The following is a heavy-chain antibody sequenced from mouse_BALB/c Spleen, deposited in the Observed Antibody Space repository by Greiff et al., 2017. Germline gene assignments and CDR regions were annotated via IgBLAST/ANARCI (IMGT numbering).Heavy chain of an antibody. D-gene: IGHD1-1*01. V-gene: IGHV1S81*02. CDR1: GYTFTSYW. Sequence: QVQLQQSGAELVKPGASVKLSCKASGYTFTSYWMHWVKQRPGQGLEWIGEINPSNGRTNYNEKFKSKATLTVDKSSSTAYMQLSSLTSEDSAVYYCAGFITWFAYWGQGTLVTVSA. CDR2: INPSNGRT. CDR3: AGFITWFAY. J-gene: IGHJ3*01.